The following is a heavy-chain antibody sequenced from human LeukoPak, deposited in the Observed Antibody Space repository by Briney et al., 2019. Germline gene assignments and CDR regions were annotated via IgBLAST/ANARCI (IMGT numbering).Heavy chain of an antibody. CDR1: GGTFSSYA. J-gene: IGHJ4*02. V-gene: IGHV1-69*01. Sequence: GSSVKVSFKASGGTFSSYAISWVRQAPGQGLEWMGGIIPIFGTANYAQKFQGRVTITADESTSTAYMELSSLRPEDTAVYYCARIGDPLGSYYFTELDYWGQGTLVTVSS. CDR3: ARIGDPLGSYYFTELDY. CDR2: IIPIFGTA. D-gene: IGHD3-10*01.